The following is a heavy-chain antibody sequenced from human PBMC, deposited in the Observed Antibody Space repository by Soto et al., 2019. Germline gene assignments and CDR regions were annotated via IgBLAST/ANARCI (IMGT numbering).Heavy chain of an antibody. V-gene: IGHV3-74*01. CDR3: TRGHRTTSTGTGDF. Sequence: PGGSLRLSCAASGFTFRMYWMHWVRQVPGKGPEWVSRINDDGISTNYADSVKGRFTISRDNAKNTLYLQMNALRVEDTGVYYCTRGHRTTSTGTGDFWGQGTMVTVSS. CDR2: INDDGIST. J-gene: IGHJ4*02. CDR1: GFTFRMYW. D-gene: IGHD1-1*01.